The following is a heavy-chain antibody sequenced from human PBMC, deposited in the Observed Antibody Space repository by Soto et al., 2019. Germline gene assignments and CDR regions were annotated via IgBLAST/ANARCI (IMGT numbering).Heavy chain of an antibody. J-gene: IGHJ4*02. CDR2: IYHSGST. Sequence: SETLSLTCAVSGGSISSGGYSCDWIRQPPGKGLEWIGYIYHSGSTYYNPSLKSRVTISVDRSKNQFSLKLSSVTAADTAVYYWAREMTTGTRFDYWGQGPLFT. D-gene: IGHD3-10*01. CDR1: GGSISSGGYS. V-gene: IGHV4-30-2*01. CDR3: AREMTTGTRFDY.